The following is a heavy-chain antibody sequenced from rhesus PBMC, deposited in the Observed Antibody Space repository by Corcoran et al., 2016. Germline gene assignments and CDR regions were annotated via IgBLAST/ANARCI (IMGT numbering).Heavy chain of an antibody. J-gene: IGHJ4*01. CDR3: ARERISPYYFDY. Sequence: EVQLVESGGGLAKPGGSLSLSCAASAFTFSDYYMDWIRLAPWKGLEWVSRISNGGGSTREADAVKGRFTISRENAKNTLYFKMNSLRAEDTAVYYCARERISPYYFDYWGQGVLVTVSS. CDR2: ISNGGGST. CDR1: AFTFSDYY. V-gene: IGHV3-178*01. D-gene: IGHD2-15*01.